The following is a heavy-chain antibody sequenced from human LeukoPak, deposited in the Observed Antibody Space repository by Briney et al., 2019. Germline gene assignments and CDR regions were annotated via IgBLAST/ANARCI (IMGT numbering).Heavy chain of an antibody. V-gene: IGHV3-30*03. J-gene: IGHJ4*02. CDR1: GFSFSSYG. Sequence: GGSLRLSCVASGFSFSSYGIHWVHQAPGKGLEWVAVVPYDGSSQYADSVKGRFTISRDNSKNTLYLHIRSLRPDDTAIYFCCFGSGKGSYFDYWGQGTRVTVSS. D-gene: IGHD3-10*01. CDR2: VPYDGSSQ. CDR3: CFGSGKGSYFDY.